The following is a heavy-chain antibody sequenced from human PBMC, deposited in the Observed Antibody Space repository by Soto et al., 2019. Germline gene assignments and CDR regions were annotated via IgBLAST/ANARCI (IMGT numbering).Heavy chain of an antibody. D-gene: IGHD4-17*01. Sequence: GGSLRLSCVASGFTVTSKSMSWVRQAPGKGLEWVSVIYTGGSTNYADSVKGRVTISRDNSKTTLYLQMNSLRAEATAVYSCAKSPGDYLPIWFGPWGQGTLVTDSS. J-gene: IGHJ5*02. CDR2: IYTGGST. CDR1: GFTVTSKS. V-gene: IGHV3-53*01. CDR3: AKSPGDYLPIWFGP.